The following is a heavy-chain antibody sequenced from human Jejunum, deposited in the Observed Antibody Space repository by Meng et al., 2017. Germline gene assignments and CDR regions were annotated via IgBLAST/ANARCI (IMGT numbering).Heavy chain of an antibody. CDR1: AFTFSSSY. J-gene: IGHJ4*02. CDR2: INRDGSDT. Sequence: GESLKISCAASAFTFSSSYMHWVRQVPGKGLVWVSRINRDGSDTQYADSVRGRFTISRDNAKNILYLQMSSLRAEDTAVYYCISYNGGWFWGQGTLVTV. CDR3: ISYNGGWF. D-gene: IGHD4-23*01. V-gene: IGHV3-74*03.